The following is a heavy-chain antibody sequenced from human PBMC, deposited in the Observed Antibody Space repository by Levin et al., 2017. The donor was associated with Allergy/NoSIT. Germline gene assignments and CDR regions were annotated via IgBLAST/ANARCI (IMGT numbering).Heavy chain of an antibody. Sequence: GGSLRLSCAASGFTFSRSWMTWVRQAPGKGLEWVANIKEDGSEKYYVDSVKGRFTISRDNAKNSLYLQMNSLRAEDTAVYYCTTDSRNVEHWGQGTLVIVSS. J-gene: IGHJ4*02. V-gene: IGHV3-7*04. CDR1: GFTFSRSW. CDR3: TTDSRNVEH. CDR2: IKEDGSEK. D-gene: IGHD6-13*01.